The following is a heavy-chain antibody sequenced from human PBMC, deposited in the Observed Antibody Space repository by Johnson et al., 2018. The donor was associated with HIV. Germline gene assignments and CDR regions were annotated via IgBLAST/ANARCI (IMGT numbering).Heavy chain of an antibody. CDR3: AKDLGIVGAVHRTFDI. V-gene: IGHV3-53*01. D-gene: IGHD1-26*01. CDR1: GFTVSSNY. Sequence: VQLVESGGGLIQPGGSLRLSCAASGFTVSSNYMSWVRQAPWKGLEWVSVIYSGGSTYYADSVKGLFTISRDNSKNTLYLQMNSLRAEDTAVYYCAKDLGIVGAVHRTFDIWGQGTMVTVSS. CDR2: IYSGGST. J-gene: IGHJ3*02.